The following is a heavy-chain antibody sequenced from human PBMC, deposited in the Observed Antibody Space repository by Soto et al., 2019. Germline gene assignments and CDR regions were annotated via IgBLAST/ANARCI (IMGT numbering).Heavy chain of an antibody. CDR3: ARETVTTNAFDI. CDR1: GGSISSGGYY. J-gene: IGHJ3*02. V-gene: IGHV4-31*03. CDR2: IYYSGST. D-gene: IGHD4-17*01. Sequence: QVQLQESGPGLVKSSQTLSLTCTVSGGSISSGGYYWSWIRQHPGKGLEWIGYIYYSGSTYYNPSLQIRVTISVDASKNQFSRKLSSVTAADTAVYYCARETVTTNAFDIWGQGTMVTVSS.